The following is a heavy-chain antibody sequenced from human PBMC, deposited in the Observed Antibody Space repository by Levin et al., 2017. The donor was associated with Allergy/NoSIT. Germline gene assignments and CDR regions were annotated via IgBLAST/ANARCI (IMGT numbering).Heavy chain of an antibody. D-gene: IGHD3-3*01. CDR2: LYTSGNI. V-gene: IGHV4-4*07. Sequence: GSLRLSCTVSGASISSFYWSWVRQPAGKGLEWIGRLYTSGNINYNPSLKSRLTLSADTSTNKFYLELSSVTAADTAVYYCARSITIFGVSYYYGMDVWGQGTTVTVSS. J-gene: IGHJ6*02. CDR1: GASISSFY. CDR3: ARSITIFGVSYYYGMDV.